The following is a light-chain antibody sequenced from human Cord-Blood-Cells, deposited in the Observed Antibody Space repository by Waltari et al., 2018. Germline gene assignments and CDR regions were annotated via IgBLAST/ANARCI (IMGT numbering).Light chain of an antibody. CDR2: DDS. CDR1: NIGSKS. Sequence: SYVLTQPPSVSVAPGKTARITCWGNNIGSKSVHWYQPKPGQAPVLVVYDDSDRPSGIRERFSGSNSGNTATLTISRVEAGEEADYYCQVWDSSSDHWVFGGGTKLTVL. J-gene: IGLJ3*02. V-gene: IGLV3-21*03. CDR3: QVWDSSSDHWV.